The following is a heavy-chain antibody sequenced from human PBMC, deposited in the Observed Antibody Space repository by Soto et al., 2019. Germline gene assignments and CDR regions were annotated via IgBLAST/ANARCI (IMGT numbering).Heavy chain of an antibody. Sequence: QVQLVQSGAEVKKPGASVKVSCKASGYTSSSYGISWVRQAPGQGLEWMGWISAYNGNTNYAQKLQGRVTMTTDTSTSTAYMELRSLRSDDTAVYYCASSYCGGDCSVLYYYYGMDVWGQGTTVTVSS. CDR2: ISAYNGNT. D-gene: IGHD2-21*02. CDR1: GYTSSSYG. J-gene: IGHJ6*02. V-gene: IGHV1-18*01. CDR3: ASSYCGGDCSVLYYYYGMDV.